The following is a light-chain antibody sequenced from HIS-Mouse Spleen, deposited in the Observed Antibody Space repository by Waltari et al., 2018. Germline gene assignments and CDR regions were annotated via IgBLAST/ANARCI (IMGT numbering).Light chain of an antibody. CDR3: AAWDDSLSGPWV. J-gene: IGLJ3*02. Sequence: QSVPTQPPSASGTPGQRVTISCSGSSSNIGSNYVYWYQQLPGTAPKLLIYRNNPRPSGVPDRFSGSKSGTSASLAISGLRSEDEADYYCAAWDDSLSGPWVFGGGTKLTVL. CDR2: RNN. CDR1: SSNIGSNY. V-gene: IGLV1-47*01.